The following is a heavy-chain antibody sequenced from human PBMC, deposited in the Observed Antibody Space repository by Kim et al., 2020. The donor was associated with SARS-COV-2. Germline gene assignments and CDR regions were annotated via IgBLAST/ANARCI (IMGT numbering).Heavy chain of an antibody. Sequence: SETLSPTCTVSGDFISSYLWSWIRQPPGKGLEWIAYIYYSGSTNYNPSLKSRVTISVDTSKNQFSLKLSSVTAADTAVYYCARHDWSRPIDYWGQGTLVTVSS. D-gene: IGHD3-9*01. J-gene: IGHJ4*02. CDR1: GDFISSYL. CDR3: ARHDWSRPIDY. CDR2: IYYSGST. V-gene: IGHV4-59*08.